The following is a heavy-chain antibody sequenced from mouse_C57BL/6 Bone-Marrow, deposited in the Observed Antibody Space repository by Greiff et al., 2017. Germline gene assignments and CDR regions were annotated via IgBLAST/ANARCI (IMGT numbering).Heavy chain of an antibody. J-gene: IGHJ4*01. CDR2: IYPGDGDT. CDR1: GYAFSSYW. CDR3: ARRRGNYGGYAMDY. V-gene: IGHV1-80*01. Sequence: QVQLKESGAELVKPGASVKISCKASGYAFSSYWMNWVKQRPGKGLEWIGQIYPGDGDTNYNGKFKGKATLTADKSSSTAYMQLSSLTSEDSAVYLCARRRGNYGGYAMDYWGQGTSVTVSS. D-gene: IGHD2-1*01.